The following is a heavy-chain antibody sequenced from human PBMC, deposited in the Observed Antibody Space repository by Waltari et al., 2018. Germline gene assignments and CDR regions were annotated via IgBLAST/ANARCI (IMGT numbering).Heavy chain of an antibody. CDR2: IYYSGST. Sequence: QLQLQESGPGLVKPSETLSLTCTVSGGSISSSSYYWGWIRQPPGKGLEWIGSIYYSGSTYYNPSLKSRVTISVDTSKNQFSLKLSSVTAADTAVYYCARDPRFEVATTKAFDYWGQGTLVTVSS. J-gene: IGHJ4*02. CDR3: ARDPRFEVATTKAFDY. CDR1: GGSISSSSYY. V-gene: IGHV4-39*07. D-gene: IGHD5-12*01.